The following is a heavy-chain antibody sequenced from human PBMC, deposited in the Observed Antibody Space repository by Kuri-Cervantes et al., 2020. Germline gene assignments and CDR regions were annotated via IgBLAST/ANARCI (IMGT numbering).Heavy chain of an antibody. V-gene: IGHV3-30*18. D-gene: IGHD2/OR15-2a*01. CDR2: ILYDGSDE. J-gene: IGHJ6*02. CDR3: AKDGAHSETFTTFRKLTYNVFFHGLDV. Sequence: GESLKISYTASGFNFRDFGMHWVRQAPDKGLDWVAVILYDGSDEYYADSVKCRFTISRDDSKNTVSLHMNSLRVEDTAVCYCAKDGAHSETFTTFRKLTYNVFFHGLDVWGPGTTVTVSS. CDR1: GFNFRDFG.